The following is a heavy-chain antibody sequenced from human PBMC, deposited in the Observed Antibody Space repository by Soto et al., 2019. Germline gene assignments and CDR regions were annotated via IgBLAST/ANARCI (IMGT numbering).Heavy chain of an antibody. CDR1: GGSISSYY. D-gene: IGHD6-6*01. Sequence: SETLSLTCPVSGGSISSYYWSWIRQPPGKGLEWIGYIYYSGSTNYNPPLKSRVTISVDTSKNQFSLKLSSVTAADTAVYYCARVTYSSSVIDYWGQGTLVTVSS. J-gene: IGHJ4*02. CDR3: ARVTYSSSVIDY. CDR2: IYYSGST. V-gene: IGHV4-59*01.